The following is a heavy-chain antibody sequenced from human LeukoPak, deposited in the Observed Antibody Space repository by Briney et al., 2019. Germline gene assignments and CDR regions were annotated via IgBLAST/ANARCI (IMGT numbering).Heavy chain of an antibody. D-gene: IGHD5-18*01. V-gene: IGHV1-46*01. CDR3: AREIGPRQLHLWGSAFDY. CDR1: GYTFTSYY. J-gene: IGHJ4*02. CDR2: INPNRGST. Sequence: ASVKVSCKASGYTFTSYYMYWVRQAPGQGLEWMGIINPNRGSTSYAQKFQGRLTMTRDTSTTTVYMELSSLRSEDTAMYYCAREIGPRQLHLWGSAFDYWGQGTLVTVSS.